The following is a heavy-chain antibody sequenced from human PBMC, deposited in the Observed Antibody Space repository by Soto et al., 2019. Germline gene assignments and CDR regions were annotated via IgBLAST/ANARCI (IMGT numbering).Heavy chain of an antibody. Sequence: SVKVSCKASGGTFSSYAISWVRQAPGQGLEWMGGIIPIFGTANYAQKFQGRVTITADESTSTAYMELSSLRSEDTAVYYCARFIVVVPAARYWFDPWGQGTLVTVS. CDR1: GGTFSSYA. J-gene: IGHJ5*02. CDR2: IIPIFGTA. D-gene: IGHD2-2*01. V-gene: IGHV1-69*13. CDR3: ARFIVVVPAARYWFDP.